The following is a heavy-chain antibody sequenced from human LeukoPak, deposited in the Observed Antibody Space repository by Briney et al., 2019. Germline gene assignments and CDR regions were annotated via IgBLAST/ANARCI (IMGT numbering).Heavy chain of an antibody. CDR3: ARGGYGHNMDV. V-gene: IGHV3-74*01. J-gene: IGHJ6*03. Sequence: PGGSLRLSCAASGFSFSLYWMHWVRQTPGKGLVWVSRLNSDGSVTSYADSVKGRFTVSRDNAKNTVYLQMSSLRAEDTAVYYCARGGYGHNMDVWGEGTTVTVSS. D-gene: IGHD3-10*01. CDR1: GFSFSLYW. CDR2: LNSDGSVT.